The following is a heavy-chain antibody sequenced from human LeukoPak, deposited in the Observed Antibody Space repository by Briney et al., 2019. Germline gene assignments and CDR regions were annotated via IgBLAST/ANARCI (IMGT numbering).Heavy chain of an antibody. CDR1: GYTFTGYY. Sequence: ASVKVSCKASGYTFTGYYMHWVRQAPGQGLEWMGWINPNSGGTNYAQKFQGRVTMTRDTSTSTVYMELSSLRSEDTAVYYCARTYDSSGYVDLDYWGQGTLVTVSS. J-gene: IGHJ4*02. V-gene: IGHV1-2*02. CDR2: INPNSGGT. D-gene: IGHD3-22*01. CDR3: ARTYDSSGYVDLDY.